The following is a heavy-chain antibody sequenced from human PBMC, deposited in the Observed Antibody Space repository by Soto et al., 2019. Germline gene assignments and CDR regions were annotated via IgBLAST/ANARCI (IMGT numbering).Heavy chain of an antibody. V-gene: IGHV3-23*01. D-gene: IGHD6-13*01. CDR2: ISGSGGST. J-gene: IGHJ4*02. CDR3: AKEQQLVRIDY. CDR1: GFTFGDYA. Sequence: HPGGSLRLSCTASGFTFGDYAMSWFRQAPGKGLEWVSAISGSGGSTYYADSVKGRFTISRDNSKNTLYLQMNSLRAEDTAVYYCAKEQQLVRIDYWGQGTLVTVSS.